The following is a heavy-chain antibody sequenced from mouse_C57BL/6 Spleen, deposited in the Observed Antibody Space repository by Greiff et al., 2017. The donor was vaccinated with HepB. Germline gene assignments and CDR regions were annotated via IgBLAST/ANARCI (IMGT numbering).Heavy chain of an antibody. D-gene: IGHD2-3*01. CDR1: GYTFTEYT. Sequence: QVQLKQSGAELVKPGASVKLSCKASGYTFTEYTIHWVKQRPGQGLEWIGRCYPGSGSIKYNEKFKDKATLTADKSSNTVYMELSRLTSEESAVYCCARHCRWLDWYFDVWGTGTTVTVSS. J-gene: IGHJ1*03. CDR2: CYPGSGSI. V-gene: IGHV1-62-2*01. CDR3: ARHCRWLDWYFDV.